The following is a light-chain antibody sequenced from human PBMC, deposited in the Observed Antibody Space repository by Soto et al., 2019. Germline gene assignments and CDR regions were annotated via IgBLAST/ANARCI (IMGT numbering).Light chain of an antibody. J-gene: IGKJ1*01. CDR3: QQYDNWPWT. V-gene: IGKV3-20*01. CDR1: QSLSSIY. CDR2: GAS. Sequence: EVVLTQSPGTLSLSSGERATLSCRASQSLSSIYLAWYQQKPGQAPRLLMYGASNRATGIPDRFSGSGSGTDFTLTISSLQSEDFAVYYCQQYDNWPWTFGQGTKVEIK.